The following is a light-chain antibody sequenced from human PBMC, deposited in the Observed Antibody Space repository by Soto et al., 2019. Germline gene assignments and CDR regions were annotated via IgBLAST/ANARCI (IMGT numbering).Light chain of an antibody. CDR3: QHYHGSPWT. CDR2: GAS. V-gene: IGKV3-20*01. Sequence: EIVLTQSPGTLSLSPGERATLSCRASQSLASRYLAWYQQKPGQAPRLLRYGASRMATCIPDRFSGSGSGTDFTLTISRLEPDDFAVFYWQHYHGSPWTFGQGTKVEIK. J-gene: IGKJ1*01. CDR1: QSLASRY.